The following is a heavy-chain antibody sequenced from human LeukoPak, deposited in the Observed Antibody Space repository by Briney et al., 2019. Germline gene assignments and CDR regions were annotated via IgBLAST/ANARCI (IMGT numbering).Heavy chain of an antibody. CDR2: ISYDGSNK. V-gene: IGHV3-30-3*01. Sequence: PGGSLRLSCAASGFTFSSYAMHWVRQAPGKGLEWVAVISYDGSNKYYADSVKGRFTISSDNSKNTLYLQMNSLRAEDTAVYYCARGQFQGRYNWNDGGLIDYWGQGTLVTVSS. CDR1: GFTFSSYA. J-gene: IGHJ4*02. CDR3: ARGQFQGRYNWNDGGLIDY. D-gene: IGHD1-1*01.